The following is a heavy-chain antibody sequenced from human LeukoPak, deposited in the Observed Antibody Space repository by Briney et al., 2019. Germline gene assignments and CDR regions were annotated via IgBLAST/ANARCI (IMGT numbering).Heavy chain of an antibody. CDR2: ISSSSSYI. J-gene: IGHJ4*02. V-gene: IGHV3-21*01. CDR3: ARDLAGWDIVLMVYAKSFDY. D-gene: IGHD2-8*01. Sequence: GSLRLSCAASGFTLSSYSMNWVRQAPGKGLEWVSSISSSSSYIYYADSVKGRFTISRDNAKNSLYLQMNSLRAEDTAVYYCARDLAGWDIVLMVYAKSFDYWGQGTLVTVSS. CDR1: GFTLSSYS.